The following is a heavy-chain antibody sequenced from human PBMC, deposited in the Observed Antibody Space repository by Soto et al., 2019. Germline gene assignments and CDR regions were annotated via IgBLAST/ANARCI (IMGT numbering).Heavy chain of an antibody. Sequence: GGALKISCVGSGYKFFNFLVGWGRPMPGESLGWMGIIFPGTSNTRYSPSFQGQVTISVDKSISTAYLQWSSLKASDTAMYYCARRYCTNSTNCPVGYGLDVWGQGTTVTVSS. V-gene: IGHV5-51*01. CDR3: ARRYCTNSTNCPVGYGLDV. J-gene: IGHJ6*02. CDR2: IFPGTSNT. D-gene: IGHD2-8*01. CDR1: GYKFFNFL.